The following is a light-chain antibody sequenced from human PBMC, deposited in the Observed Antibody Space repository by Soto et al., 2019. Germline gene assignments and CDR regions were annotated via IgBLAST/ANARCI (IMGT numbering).Light chain of an antibody. CDR3: KQYNNWPPYT. CDR1: QNIGSN. CDR2: GAS. V-gene: IGKV3-15*01. Sequence: EVVMTQSPATLSASPGERVILSCRASQNIGSNLAWYQQRPGQAPRLLMYGASTRATETPARFSGSGSATDFPLTISSLQSEDFAVYYCKQYNNWPPYTFGQGTKVDIK. J-gene: IGKJ2*01.